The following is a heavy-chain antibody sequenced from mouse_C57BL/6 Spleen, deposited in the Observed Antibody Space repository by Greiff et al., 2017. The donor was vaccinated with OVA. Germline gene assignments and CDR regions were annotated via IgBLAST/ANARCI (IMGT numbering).Heavy chain of an antibody. CDR2: IYPGDGDT. CDR1: GYAFSSSW. D-gene: IGHD1-1*01. V-gene: IGHV1-82*01. J-gene: IGHJ1*03. Sequence: VQLQQSGPELVKPGASVKISCKASGYAFSSSWMNWVKQRPGKGLEWIGRIYPGDGDTNYNGKFKGKATLTADKSSSTAYMQLSSLTSEDSAVYFCARDDYGSRWYFDVWGTGTTVTVSS. CDR3: ARDDYGSRWYFDV.